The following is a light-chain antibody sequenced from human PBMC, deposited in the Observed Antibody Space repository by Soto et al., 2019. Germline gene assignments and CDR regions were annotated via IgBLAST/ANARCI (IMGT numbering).Light chain of an antibody. Sequence: QSVLTQPPSVSGAPGQRGTISCTGSSSNIGAGYDVHWYPQLPGTAPKLRIYVNSNRPSGVPDRFSGSKSGTSASLAITGLQAEDEADYYCQSYDSSLSAVVFGGGTKLTVL. CDR2: VNS. CDR3: QSYDSSLSAVV. J-gene: IGLJ2*01. V-gene: IGLV1-40*01. CDR1: SSNIGAGYD.